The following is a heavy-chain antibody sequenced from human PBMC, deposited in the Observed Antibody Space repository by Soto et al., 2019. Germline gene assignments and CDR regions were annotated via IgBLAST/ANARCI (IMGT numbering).Heavy chain of an antibody. CDR1: GDSVSSYSAA. V-gene: IGHV6-1*01. D-gene: IGHD6-6*01. Sequence: SQTLSLPCAISGDSVSSYSAAWNWIRQSPSGGLEWLGRTYYRSRFFSDYAESVKSRIIINPDTSKNQFSLQLKSVTPEDTAVYYCARDRYSSSGWFDPWGPGTPVTVSS. CDR2: TYYRSRFFS. J-gene: IGHJ5*02. CDR3: ARDRYSSSGWFDP.